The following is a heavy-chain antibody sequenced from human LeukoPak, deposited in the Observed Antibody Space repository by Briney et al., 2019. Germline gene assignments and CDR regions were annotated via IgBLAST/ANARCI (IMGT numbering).Heavy chain of an antibody. CDR1: GFTFSSYE. J-gene: IGHJ4*02. Sequence: GGSLRLSCAASGFTFSSYEMNWVRQAPGKGLEWVSYISSSGSAIYYADSAKGRFTISRDNSKNTLYLQMNSLRAEDTAVYYCARSLITMVRGVIGGDYFDYWGQGTLVTVSS. V-gene: IGHV3-48*03. CDR3: ARSLITMVRGVIGGDYFDY. D-gene: IGHD3-10*01. CDR2: ISSSGSAI.